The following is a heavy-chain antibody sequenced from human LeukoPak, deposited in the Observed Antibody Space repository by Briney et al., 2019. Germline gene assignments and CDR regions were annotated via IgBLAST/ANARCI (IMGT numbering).Heavy chain of an antibody. V-gene: IGHV4-34*01. CDR1: GGSFSGYY. Sequence: SETLSLTCAVYGGSFSGYYWSWIRQPSGKGLEWIGEINHSGSTNYNPSLESRVTISVDTSKNQFSLKLSSVTAADTAVYYCARGRPRSIAARPLRWFDPWGQGTLVTVSS. CDR2: INHSGST. CDR3: ARGRPRSIAARPLRWFDP. D-gene: IGHD6-6*01. J-gene: IGHJ5*02.